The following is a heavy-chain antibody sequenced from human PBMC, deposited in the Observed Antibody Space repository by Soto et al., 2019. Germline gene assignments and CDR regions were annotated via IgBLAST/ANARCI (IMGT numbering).Heavy chain of an antibody. V-gene: IGHV1-58*02. J-gene: IGHJ6*02. Sequence: SVKVSCKASGFTFTSSAMQWVRQARGQRLEWIGWIVVGSGNTNYAQQYQDRVTLSRDKSARTATMELSILRSEDTAVYYCARLWFGELSDYYGMDAWGQGTTVTVSS. CDR2: IVVGSGNT. CDR3: ARLWFGELSDYYGMDA. D-gene: IGHD3-10*01. CDR1: GFTFTSSA.